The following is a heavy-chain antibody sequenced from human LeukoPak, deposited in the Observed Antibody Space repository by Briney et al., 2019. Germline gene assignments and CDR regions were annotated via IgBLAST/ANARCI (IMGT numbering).Heavy chain of an antibody. CDR2: SKSKTDGGTI. CDR3: TTVQQWLAQALGY. CDR1: GFIFSNTW. D-gene: IGHD6-19*01. V-gene: IGHV3-15*01. J-gene: IGHJ4*02. Sequence: GGSLRLSCAASGFIFSNTWMDWVRQAPGKGLEWVGRSKSKTDGGTIDYAAPVKGRFTISRDDSKDTLYLQMSSLKTEDTAVYYCTTVQQWLAQALGYWGQGTLVTVSS.